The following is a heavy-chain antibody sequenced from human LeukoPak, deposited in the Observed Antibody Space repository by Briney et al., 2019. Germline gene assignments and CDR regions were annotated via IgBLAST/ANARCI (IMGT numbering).Heavy chain of an antibody. V-gene: IGHV3-23*01. CDR2: ISGNGGNT. Sequence: GGSLRLSCAASGFTFSSYAMTWVRQAPGKGLEWVSGISGNGGNTYYADSVKGRFTISRDNSKETLYLQMNSLRAEDTAVYYCASRSSSLNGYFDLWSRGTLVTVSS. D-gene: IGHD2-2*01. CDR1: GFTFSSYA. CDR3: ASRSSSLNGYFDL. J-gene: IGHJ2*01.